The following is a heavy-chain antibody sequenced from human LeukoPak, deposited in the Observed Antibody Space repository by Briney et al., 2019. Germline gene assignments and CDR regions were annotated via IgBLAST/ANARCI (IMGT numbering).Heavy chain of an antibody. D-gene: IGHD1-26*01. CDR2: ISSDGRST. CDR1: GFTFSNYW. Sequence: GESLRLSCAASGFTFSNYWMYWVRQGPGKGLVWVSRISSDGRSTSYADSVKGRFTISRDNAKNTLFLQVNSLRADDTAVYYCARGRSGNYYDYWGQGTLVTVSS. J-gene: IGHJ4*02. CDR3: ARGRSGNYYDY. V-gene: IGHV3-74*01.